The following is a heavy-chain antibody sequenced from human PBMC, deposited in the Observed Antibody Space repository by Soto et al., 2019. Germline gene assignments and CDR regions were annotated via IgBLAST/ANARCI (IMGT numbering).Heavy chain of an antibody. CDR3: ARERNYYDSSGPYYGMDV. D-gene: IGHD3-22*01. J-gene: IGHJ6*02. CDR2: ISAYNGNT. V-gene: IGHV1-18*01. CDR1: GYTFTSYG. Sequence: EASVKVSCKASGYTFTSYGISWVRQAPGQGLEWMGWISAYNGNTNYAQKLQGRVTMTTDTSTSTAYMELRSLRSDDTAVYYCARERNYYDSSGPYYGMDVWGQGTTVTVSS.